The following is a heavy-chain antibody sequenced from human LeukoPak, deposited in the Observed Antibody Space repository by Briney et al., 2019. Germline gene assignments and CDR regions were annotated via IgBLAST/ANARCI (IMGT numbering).Heavy chain of an antibody. D-gene: IGHD1-14*01. CDR2: LNPNSGGT. V-gene: IGHV1-2*02. Sequence: GASVKVSCKTSGYTFTEYYIQWVRQAPGQGLEWMGRLNPNSGGTEFARKFQGRVTMTRDTPIDTAYMELSGLTSDDTALYYCAKDISRSMIWGISGFDPWGQGTLVTVSS. J-gene: IGHJ5*02. CDR1: GYTFTEYY. CDR3: AKDISRSMIWGISGFDP.